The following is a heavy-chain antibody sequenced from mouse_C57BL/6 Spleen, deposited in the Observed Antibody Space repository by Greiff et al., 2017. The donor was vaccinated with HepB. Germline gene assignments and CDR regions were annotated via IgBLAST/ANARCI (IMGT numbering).Heavy chain of an antibody. D-gene: IGHD2-1*01. J-gene: IGHJ4*01. CDR2: IHPNSGST. CDR1: GYTFTSYW. CDR3: ARSPLYGNYGYAMDY. Sequence: QVQLKQPGAELVKPGASVKLSCKASGYTFTSYWMHWVKQRPGQGLEWIGMIHPNSGSTNYNEKFKSKATLTVDKSSSTAYMQLSSLTSEDSAVYYCARSPLYGNYGYAMDYWGQGTSVTVSS. V-gene: IGHV1-64*01.